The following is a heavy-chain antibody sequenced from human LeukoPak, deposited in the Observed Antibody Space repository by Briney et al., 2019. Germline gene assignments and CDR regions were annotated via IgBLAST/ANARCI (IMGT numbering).Heavy chain of an antibody. D-gene: IGHD3-3*01. CDR3: ARVVSHDFWSTFYPRWFDP. CDR2: IRAKVFGETT. J-gene: IGHJ5*02. CDR1: GFTFGEFA. V-gene: IGHV3-49*04. Sequence: GGSLRLSCSGFGFTFGEFAMSWVRQAPGKRLERVGFIRAKVFGETTEYGASVKGRFSISRDDTKSIAYLQMDSLKAEDTAVYYCARVVSHDFWSTFYPRWFDPWGQGTLVTVSS.